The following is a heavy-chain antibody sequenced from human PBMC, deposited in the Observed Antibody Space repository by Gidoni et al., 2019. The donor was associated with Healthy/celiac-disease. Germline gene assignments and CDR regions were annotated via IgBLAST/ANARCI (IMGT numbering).Heavy chain of an antibody. Sequence: QVQLQESGPGLVKPSETLSLTCTVSGGSISSYYWSWIRQPPGKGLEWIGYIYYSGSTNYNPSLKSRVTISVDTSKNQFSLKLSSVTAADTAVYYCARERSGLIDYWGQGTLVTVSS. D-gene: IGHD1-26*01. V-gene: IGHV4-59*01. CDR2: IYYSGST. CDR1: GGSISSYY. J-gene: IGHJ4*02. CDR3: ARERSGLIDY.